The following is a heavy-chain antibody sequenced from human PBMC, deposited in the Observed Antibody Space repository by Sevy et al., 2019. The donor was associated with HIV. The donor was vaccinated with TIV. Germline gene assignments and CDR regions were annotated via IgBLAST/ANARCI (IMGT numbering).Heavy chain of an antibody. CDR3: ARLFDDSSGPPSDY. CDR1: GDSISSSNFY. J-gene: IGHJ4*02. CDR2: IYYSGST. Sequence: SETLSLTCTVSGDSISSSNFYWGWIRQPPGKGLEWFGSIYYSGSTYYNPSLKSRVTISVDTSKDQFSLKLRSVTAADTAVYYCARLFDDSSGPPSDYWGQGTLVTVSS. V-gene: IGHV4-39*01. D-gene: IGHD3-22*01.